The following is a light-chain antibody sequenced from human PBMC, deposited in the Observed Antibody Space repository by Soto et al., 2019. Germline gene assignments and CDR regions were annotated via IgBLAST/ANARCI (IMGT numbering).Light chain of an antibody. CDR3: QQLNSYPL. CDR1: QGISSY. J-gene: IGKJ4*01. V-gene: IGKV1-9*01. Sequence: DIQLTQSPSFLSAPVGDRVTITCRASQGISSYLAWYQQKPGKAPELLIYAASTLQTGVPSRFSGSGSGTVFTITISSLQPEDSATYYCQQLNSYPLFGGGTKVDIK. CDR2: AAS.